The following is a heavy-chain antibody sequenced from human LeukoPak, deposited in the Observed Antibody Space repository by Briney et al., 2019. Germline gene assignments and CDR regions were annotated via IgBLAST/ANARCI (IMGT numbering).Heavy chain of an antibody. D-gene: IGHD1-26*01. J-gene: IGHJ6*03. CDR1: GGSISSYY. Sequence: PSVTLSLTCTVSGGSISSYYWSWIRQPPGKGLEWIGYIYYSGSTNYNPSLKSRVTISVDTSKNQFSLKLSSVTAADTAAYYCARDYSGSYYYYYMDVWGKGTTVTVSS. CDR2: IYYSGST. CDR3: ARDYSGSYYYYYMDV. V-gene: IGHV4-59*01.